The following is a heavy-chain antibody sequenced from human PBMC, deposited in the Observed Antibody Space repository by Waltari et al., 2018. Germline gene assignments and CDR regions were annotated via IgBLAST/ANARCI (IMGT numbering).Heavy chain of an antibody. CDR2: IIPLFGKT. CDR3: ARGSYSSSWFNLKAFHI. D-gene: IGHD6-13*01. V-gene: IGHV1-69*01. CDR1: GRSFRNYA. J-gene: IGHJ3*02. Sequence: QVQLLQSGAEVKKPGSSVKVSCKASGRSFRNYAISGMRQAPGQGLEWMGGIIPLFGKTNYAQKFQGRLTITADESTTIAYMDLSSLRFEDTAVYYCARGSYSSSWFNLKAFHIWGQGTMVTVSS.